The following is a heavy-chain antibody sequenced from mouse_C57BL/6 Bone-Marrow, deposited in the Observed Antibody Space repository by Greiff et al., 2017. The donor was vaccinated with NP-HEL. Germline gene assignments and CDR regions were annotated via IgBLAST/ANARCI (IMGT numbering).Heavy chain of an antibody. J-gene: IGHJ1*03. CDR2: IDPSDSYT. CDR3: ARGTTVVARYWYFDV. D-gene: IGHD1-1*01. Sequence: QVQLKQPGAELVMPGASVKLSCKASGYTFTSYWMHWVKQRPGQGLEWIGEIDPSDSYTNYNQKFKGKSTLTVDKSSSTAYMQLSSLTSEDSAVYYCARGTTVVARYWYFDVWGTGTTVTVSS. V-gene: IGHV1-69*01. CDR1: GYTFTSYW.